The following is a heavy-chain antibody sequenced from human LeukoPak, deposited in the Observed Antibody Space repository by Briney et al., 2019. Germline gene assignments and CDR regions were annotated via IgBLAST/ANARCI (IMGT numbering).Heavy chain of an antibody. CDR2: IYHSGST. J-gene: IGHJ3*02. CDR1: GYSISSGYY. D-gene: IGHD1-1*01. CDR3: ARVTPLLERADAFDI. Sequence: PSETLSLTCTVSGYSISSGYYWGWIRQPPGKGLEWIGSIYHSGSTYYNPSLKGRVTISVDTSKSQFSLKLSSVTAADTAVYYCARVTPLLERADAFDIWGQGTMVTVSS. V-gene: IGHV4-38-2*02.